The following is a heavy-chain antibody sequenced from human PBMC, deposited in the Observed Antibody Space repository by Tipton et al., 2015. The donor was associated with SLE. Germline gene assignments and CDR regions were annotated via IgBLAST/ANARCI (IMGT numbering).Heavy chain of an antibody. CDR2: IFRSGNA. CDR1: GGSINSGDYS. Sequence: LRLSCAVYGGSINSGDYSWSWIRQPPGKGLEWIGYIFRSGNAYYNPSLKSRVTISVDMSRNQFYLRLSSVTAPDTALYYCTRGEMDVFHIWCQGTLFVVSS. V-gene: IGHV4-30-2*01. J-gene: IGHJ3*02. D-gene: IGHD5-24*01. CDR3: TRGEMDVFHI.